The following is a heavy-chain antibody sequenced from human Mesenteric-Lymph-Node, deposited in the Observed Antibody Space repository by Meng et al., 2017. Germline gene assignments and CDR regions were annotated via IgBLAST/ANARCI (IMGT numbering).Heavy chain of an antibody. V-gene: IGHV4-61*03. J-gene: IGHJ4*02. CDR2: IYNNGNT. CDR3: ARMVRSGPFDY. Sequence: QVQLQESGPGLGRPSETLSLTCTVSGDSVTSDYCWSWIRQSPRKGLELIGYIYNNGNTDYNPSLNSRATISLDTSKNHFSLKLNSVTAADAAVYYCARMVRSGPFDYWGQGTLVTVSS. CDR1: GDSVTSDYC. D-gene: IGHD6-19*01.